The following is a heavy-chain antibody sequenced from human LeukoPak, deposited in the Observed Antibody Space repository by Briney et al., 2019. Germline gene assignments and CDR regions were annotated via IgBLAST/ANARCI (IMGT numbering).Heavy chain of an antibody. CDR3: ARLRGDKLTIFGVAYYYYMDV. V-gene: IGHV1-8*01. CDR1: GYTFTSYD. CDR2: MNPNSGNT. Sequence: GASVKVSCKASGYTFTSYDINWVRQATGQGLEWMGWMNPNSGNTGYAQKFQGRVTMTRNTSISTAYMELSSLRSEDTAVYYCARLRGDKLTIFGVAYYYYMDVWGKGTTVTVSS. J-gene: IGHJ6*03. D-gene: IGHD3-3*01.